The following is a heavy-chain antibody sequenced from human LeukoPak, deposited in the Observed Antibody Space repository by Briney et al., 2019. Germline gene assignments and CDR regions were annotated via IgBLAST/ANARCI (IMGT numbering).Heavy chain of an antibody. D-gene: IGHD2-2*01. CDR2: IYYSGST. V-gene: IGHV4-59*01. CDR1: GVSISSYY. Sequence: SETLSLTCTVSGVSISSYYWSWIRQPPGKGLEWIGYIYYSGSTNYNPSLKSRVTISVDTSKNQFSLKLSSVTAADTAVYYCARDHSRGPAAESWFDPWGQGTVVTVSS. J-gene: IGHJ5*02. CDR3: ARDHSRGPAAESWFDP.